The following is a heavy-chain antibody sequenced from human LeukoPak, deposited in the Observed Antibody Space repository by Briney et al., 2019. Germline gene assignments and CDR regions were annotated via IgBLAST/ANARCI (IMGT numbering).Heavy chain of an antibody. CDR3: SKQGQRTFDY. CDR1: GFTFSGYG. J-gene: IGHJ4*02. D-gene: IGHD1-1*01. Sequence: AGGSLRLSCAASGFTFSGYGIHWVRQAPGKGLEWVAFIRYDGSNKYYADSVKGRFTISRDNSKNTLYLQMSSLRAEETAVYYCSKQGQRTFDYWGQGTLVTVSS. V-gene: IGHV3-30*02. CDR2: IRYDGSNK.